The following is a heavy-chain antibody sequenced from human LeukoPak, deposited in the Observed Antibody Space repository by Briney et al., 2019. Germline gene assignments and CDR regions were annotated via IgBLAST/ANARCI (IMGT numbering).Heavy chain of an antibody. V-gene: IGHV1-2*02. CDR3: ARGALLVRGVKYYYYYMDV. CDR1: GYTFTSYY. D-gene: IGHD3-10*01. Sequence: ASVKVSCKASGYTFTSYYMHWVRQAPGQGLEWMGWINPNSGGTNYAQKFQGRVTMTRDTSISTAYMELSSLRSEDTAVYYCARGALLVRGVKYYYYYMDVWGKGTTVTISS. CDR2: INPNSGGT. J-gene: IGHJ6*03.